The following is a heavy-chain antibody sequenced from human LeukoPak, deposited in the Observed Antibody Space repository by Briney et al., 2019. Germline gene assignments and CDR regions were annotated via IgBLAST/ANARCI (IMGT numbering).Heavy chain of an antibody. D-gene: IGHD3-10*02. CDR1: GGTFSSYA. J-gene: IGHJ6*02. Sequence: GSSVKVSCKASGGTFSSYAISWVRQAPGQGLEWMGRIIPILGIANYAQKFQGRVTITADKSTSTAYMELSSLRSEDTAVYYCATGLSWTVPGLGSRYYYYGMDVWGQGTTVTVSS. CDR2: IIPILGIA. CDR3: ATGLSWTVPGLGSRYYYYGMDV. V-gene: IGHV1-69*04.